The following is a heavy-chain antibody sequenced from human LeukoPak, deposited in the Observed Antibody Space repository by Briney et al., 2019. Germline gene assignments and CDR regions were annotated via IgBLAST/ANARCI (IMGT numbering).Heavy chain of an antibody. D-gene: IGHD2-2*01. J-gene: IGHJ6*02. CDR1: GGSFSGYY. CDR2: INHSGST. V-gene: IGHV4-34*01. Sequence: PSETLSLTCAVYGGSFSGYYWSWIRQPQGKGLEWIGEINHSGSTNYNPSLKSRVTISVDTSKNQFSLKLSSVTAADTAVYYCARTLYRCSSTSCYAGYYYYGMDVWGQGTTVTVSS. CDR3: ARTLYRCSSTSCYAGYYYYGMDV.